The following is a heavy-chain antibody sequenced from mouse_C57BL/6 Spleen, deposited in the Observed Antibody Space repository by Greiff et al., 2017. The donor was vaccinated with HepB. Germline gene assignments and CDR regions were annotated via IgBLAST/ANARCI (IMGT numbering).Heavy chain of an antibody. CDR2: IRSKSNNYAT. CDR1: GFSFNTYA. D-gene: IGHD1-2*01. CDR3: VRATADYAMDY. V-gene: IGHV10-1*01. Sequence: GGGLVQPKGSLKLSCAASGFSFNTYAMNWVRQAPGKGLEWVARIRSKSNNYATYYADSVKDRFTISRDDSESMLYLQMNNLKTEDTAMYYCVRATADYAMDYWGQGTSVTVSS. J-gene: IGHJ4*01.